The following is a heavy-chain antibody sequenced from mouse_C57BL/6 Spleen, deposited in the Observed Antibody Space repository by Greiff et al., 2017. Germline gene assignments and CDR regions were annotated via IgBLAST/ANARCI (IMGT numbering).Heavy chain of an antibody. D-gene: IGHD1-1*01. CDR3: ARTYYGSSSYYYAMDY. Sequence: QVQLQQSGAELVRPGTSVKMSCKASGYTFTNYWIGWAKQRPGHGLEWIGDIYPGGGYTNYNEKFKGKATLTADKSSSTAYMQFSSLTSEDSAIYYCARTYYGSSSYYYAMDYWGQGTSVTVSS. J-gene: IGHJ4*01. CDR2: IYPGGGYT. CDR1: GYTFTNYW. V-gene: IGHV1-63*01.